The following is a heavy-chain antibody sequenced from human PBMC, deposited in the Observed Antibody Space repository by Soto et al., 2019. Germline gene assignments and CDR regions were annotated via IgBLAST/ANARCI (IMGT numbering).Heavy chain of an antibody. D-gene: IGHD6-13*01. CDR3: ARVMAYEQQLVTFDY. CDR2: VNPHTGGT. CDR1: GSTFIGYY. J-gene: IGHJ4*02. Sequence: AAVKVSCKTSGSTFIGYYLNWVRQAPGQGLEWMGWVNPHTGGTHYAQKFAGRVTMTRDTSTYTAYMELSGLKFDDTATYFCARVMAYEQQLVTFDYWGQGTLVTVSS. V-gene: IGHV1-2*02.